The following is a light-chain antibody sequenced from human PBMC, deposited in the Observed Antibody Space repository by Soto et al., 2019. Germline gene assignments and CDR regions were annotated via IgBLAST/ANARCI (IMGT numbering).Light chain of an antibody. CDR3: TSYTSSSLYV. CDR2: DVS. CDR1: SSDVGGYNY. J-gene: IGLJ1*01. V-gene: IGLV2-14*01. Sequence: QSALTQPASVSGSPGQSITISCTGTSSDVGGYNYVSWYQQHPGKAPKLMIYDVSNRPSGVSNRFSGSKSGNTASLTISGLQAEEEADYYCTSYTSSSLYVFGTGTKVTVL.